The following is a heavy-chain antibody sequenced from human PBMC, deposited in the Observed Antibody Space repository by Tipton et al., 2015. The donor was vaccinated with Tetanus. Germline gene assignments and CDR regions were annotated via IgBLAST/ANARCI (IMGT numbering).Heavy chain of an antibody. D-gene: IGHD5-24*01. CDR2: ISGSGGST. J-gene: IGHJ4*02. Sequence: SLRLSCAASGFTFSGYAMSWVRQAPGKGLEWVSAISGSGGSTYYADSVKGRFTISRDNSKNTLYLQMNSLRAEDTAVYYCAKDIFGEMATITYFDYWGQGTLVTVSS. CDR1: GFTFSGYA. V-gene: IGHV3-23*01. CDR3: AKDIFGEMATITYFDY.